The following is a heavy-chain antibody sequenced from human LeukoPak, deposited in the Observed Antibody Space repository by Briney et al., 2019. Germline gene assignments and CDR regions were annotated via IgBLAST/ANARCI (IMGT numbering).Heavy chain of an antibody. J-gene: IGHJ5*02. Sequence: GASVKVSCKASGYTFTGYYMRWGRQAPGQGLEWMGWINPNSGGTNYAQKFQGRVTMTRDTSISTAYMELSRLRSDDTAVYYCARVVPAAFGVDPWGQGTLVTVSS. CDR3: ARVVPAAFGVDP. V-gene: IGHV1-2*02. D-gene: IGHD2-2*01. CDR1: GYTFTGYY. CDR2: INPNSGGT.